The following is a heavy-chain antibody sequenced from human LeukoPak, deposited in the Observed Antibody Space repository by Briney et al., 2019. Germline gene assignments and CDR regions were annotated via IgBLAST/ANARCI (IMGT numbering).Heavy chain of an antibody. CDR3: ATDLSVTTQGVDY. D-gene: IGHD4-17*01. CDR1: GYTLTELS. J-gene: IGHJ4*02. V-gene: IGHV1-24*01. CDR2: FDPEDGET. Sequence: GAAVKVSCKVSGYTLTELSMHWVRQAPGKGLEWMGGFDPEDGETIYAQQFQGRVTMTEDTSTDTAYMELSSLRSEDTAVYYCATDLSVTTQGVDYWGQGTLVTVSS.